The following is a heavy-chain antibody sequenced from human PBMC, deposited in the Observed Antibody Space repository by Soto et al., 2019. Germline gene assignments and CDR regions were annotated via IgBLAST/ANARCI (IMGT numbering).Heavy chain of an antibody. Sequence: GGSLRLSCAASVFTFSSYEMNLVRQAPGKGLEWVSYISSSGSAIYYAASAKGRFTISRDNAKNSLYLQMNSLRAEDTAVYYCASGSSSSWYVVGLEDWGQGTMVTVSS. D-gene: IGHD6-13*01. CDR3: ASGSSSSWYVVGLED. J-gene: IGHJ4*02. V-gene: IGHV3-48*03. CDR1: VFTFSSYE. CDR2: ISSSGSAI.